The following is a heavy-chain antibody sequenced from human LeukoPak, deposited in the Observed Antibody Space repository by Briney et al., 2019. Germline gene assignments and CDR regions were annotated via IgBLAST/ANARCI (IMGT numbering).Heavy chain of an antibody. Sequence: PGGSLRLSCAVSGLTLSRYWMSWVRQAPGRGLEWVANIKHDGSQKYYVDSVKGRITISRDNAKNSLYLQMTSLRAEDTAVYYCARDGMGGIKAFDIWGQGTMVTVSS. CDR1: GLTLSRYW. J-gene: IGHJ3*02. CDR2: IKHDGSQK. D-gene: IGHD3-16*01. CDR3: ARDGMGGIKAFDI. V-gene: IGHV3-7*05.